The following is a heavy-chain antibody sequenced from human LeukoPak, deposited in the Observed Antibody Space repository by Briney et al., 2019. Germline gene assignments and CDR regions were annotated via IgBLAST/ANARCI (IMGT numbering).Heavy chain of an antibody. V-gene: IGHV1-18*01. CDR3: AREQRDYYDSSGYYAGNWFDP. D-gene: IGHD3-22*01. Sequence: ASVKVSCKASGYTFTSYGISWVRQAPGQGLEWMGWISAYNGNTNYAQKLQGRVTMTTDTSTSTAYMELRSLRSDDTAVYYCAREQRDYYDSSGYYAGNWFDPWGQGTLVTVSS. J-gene: IGHJ5*02. CDR2: ISAYNGNT. CDR1: GYTFTSYG.